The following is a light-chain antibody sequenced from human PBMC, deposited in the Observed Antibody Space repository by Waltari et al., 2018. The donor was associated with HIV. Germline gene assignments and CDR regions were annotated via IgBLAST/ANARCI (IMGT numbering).Light chain of an antibody. CDR3: TGWDASLSEYV. J-gene: IGLJ1*01. V-gene: IGLV1-47*01. CDR2: KNI. Sequence: QSVLTQPPSASGTPGQRVTISCSGSYSNIGSDTVYWYQQLPGTAPKLLIYKNIQRPSGVPDRFSGSKSGTTASLAISGLRSDDEADYYCTGWDASLSEYVFGTGTRVTVL. CDR1: YSNIGSDT.